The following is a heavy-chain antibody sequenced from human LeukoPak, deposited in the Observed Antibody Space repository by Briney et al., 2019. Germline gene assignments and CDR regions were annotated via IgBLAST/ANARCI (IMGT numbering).Heavy chain of an antibody. CDR3: ARGGGSRRYAFDI. Sequence: ASVTVSCKASGYTFTSYSLNWVRQAPGQGLEWMGWISATNGNTNYAQNLQGRVTMTTDASTNIAYMELRSLRSDDTAVYYCARGGGSRRYAFDIWGQGTMVTVSS. V-gene: IGHV1-18*01. D-gene: IGHD3-10*01. CDR2: ISATNGNT. CDR1: GYTFTSYS. J-gene: IGHJ3*02.